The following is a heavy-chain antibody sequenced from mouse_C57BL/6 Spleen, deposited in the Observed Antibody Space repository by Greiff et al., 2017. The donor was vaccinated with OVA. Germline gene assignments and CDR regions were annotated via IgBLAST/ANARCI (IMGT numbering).Heavy chain of an antibody. J-gene: IGHJ2*01. D-gene: IGHD1-1*01. CDR1: GYTFTSYW. CDR2: IHPNSGST. Sequence: QVQLKQPGAELVKPGASVKLSCKASGYTFTSYWMHWVKQRPGQGLEWIGMIHPNSGSTNYTEKFQSKATLTVDKSSSTAYMQLSSLTSEDSAVYYCASNDYYVRSDYFDYWGQGTTLTVSA. CDR3: ASNDYYVRSDYFDY. V-gene: IGHV1-64*01.